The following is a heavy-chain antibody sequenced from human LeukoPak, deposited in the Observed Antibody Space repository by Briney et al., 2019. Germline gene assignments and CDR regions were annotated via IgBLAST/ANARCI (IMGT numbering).Heavy chain of an antibody. J-gene: IGHJ4*02. Sequence: GASVKVSCKASGYTFTSYYMHWVRQAPGQGLEWMGIINPSGGTTIYAQKFQGRVTMTRDTSTSTVYMELSSLRSEDTAVYYCARVLRMTTVMYYFDYWGQGTLVTVSS. D-gene: IGHD4-17*01. CDR2: INPSGGTT. V-gene: IGHV1-46*01. CDR1: GYTFTSYY. CDR3: ARVLRMTTVMYYFDY.